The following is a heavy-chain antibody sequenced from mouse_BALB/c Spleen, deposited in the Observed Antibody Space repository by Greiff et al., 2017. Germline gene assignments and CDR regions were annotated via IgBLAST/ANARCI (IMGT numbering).Heavy chain of an antibody. V-gene: IGHV5-9-3*01. CDR1: GFTFSSYA. CDR2: ISSGGSYT. CDR3: ARQRITTALDY. D-gene: IGHD1-2*01. J-gene: IGHJ2*01. Sequence: DVMLVESGGGLVKPGGSLKLSCAASGFTFSSYAMSWVRQTPEKRLEWVATISSGGSYTYYPDSVKGRVTISRDNAKNTLYLQMSSLRSEDTAMYYCARQRITTALDYWGQGTTLTVSS.